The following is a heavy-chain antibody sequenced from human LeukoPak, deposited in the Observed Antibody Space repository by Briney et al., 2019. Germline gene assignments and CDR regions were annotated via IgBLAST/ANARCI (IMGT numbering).Heavy chain of an antibody. J-gene: IGHJ4*02. CDR3: AKSYGYNAESYFDY. V-gene: IGHV3-30*18. Sequence: GGSLRLSCAASGFTFSSYGMHWVRQAPGKGLEWVAVISYDGSNKYYADSVKGRFTISRDNSKNTLYLQINSLRAEDTAVYYCAKSYGYNAESYFDYWGQGTLVTVSS. D-gene: IGHD5-24*01. CDR2: ISYDGSNK. CDR1: GFTFSSYG.